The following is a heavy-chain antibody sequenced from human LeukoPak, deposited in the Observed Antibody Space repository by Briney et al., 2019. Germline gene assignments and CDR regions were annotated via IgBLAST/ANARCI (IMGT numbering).Heavy chain of an antibody. D-gene: IGHD5-12*01. Sequence: NRGESLKISCKGSGYSFTSYWIGWVRQMPGKGLEWMGIIYPGDSDTRYSPSFQGQVTISADKSISTAYLQWSSLKASDTAMYYCARLGYSGYDPAQFDYWGQGTLVTVSS. CDR2: IYPGDSDT. J-gene: IGHJ4*02. CDR1: GYSFTSYW. V-gene: IGHV5-51*01. CDR3: ARLGYSGYDPAQFDY.